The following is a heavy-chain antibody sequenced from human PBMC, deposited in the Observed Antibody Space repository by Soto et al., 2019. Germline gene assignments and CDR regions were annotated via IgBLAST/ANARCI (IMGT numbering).Heavy chain of an antibody. CDR1: GYTFSNFG. J-gene: IGHJ4*02. D-gene: IGHD2-8*01. CDR3: ARDRLGVSVTGGGFDS. Sequence: QVQLVQSGGEVKKPGASVKVSCKASGYTFSNFGLSWVRQAPGQGLELMGWISTYNGNTNYAQKLQGRLTMTTDTSTSPAYMELRSLRSDDTAVYYCARDRLGVSVTGGGFDSWGQGTLVTVSS. V-gene: IGHV1-18*01. CDR2: ISTYNGNT.